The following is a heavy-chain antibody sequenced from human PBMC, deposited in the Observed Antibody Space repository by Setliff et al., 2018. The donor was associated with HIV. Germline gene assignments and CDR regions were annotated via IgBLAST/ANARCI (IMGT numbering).Heavy chain of an antibody. J-gene: IGHJ4*02. Sequence: PSETLSLTCAVYNGSFSAYYWAWIRQPPGKGLEWLGEINHGGSATYNPSLTGRVGISVDTSKNQFSLKMIAVTAADAAVYYCALLEVPLIVGTPPPIWGQGTLVTVSS. D-gene: IGHD1-26*01. CDR3: ALLEVPLIVGTPPPI. V-gene: IGHV4-34*01. CDR1: NGSFSAYY. CDR2: INHGGSA.